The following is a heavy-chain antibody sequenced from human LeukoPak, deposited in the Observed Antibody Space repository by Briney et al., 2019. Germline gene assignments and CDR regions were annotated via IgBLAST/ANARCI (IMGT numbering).Heavy chain of an antibody. CDR3: VRDFRSADY. CDR1: GFTFSTYC. J-gene: IGHJ4*02. CDR2: ICPDGTVT. Sequence: GGSLRLSCAASGFTFSTYCMHWVRQDPGKGPMWVSRICPDGTVTNYADSVKARFIISRDNARNTVYLQMNSLRVEDTAVYYCVRDFRSADYWGQGTLVTVSP. V-gene: IGHV3-74*01.